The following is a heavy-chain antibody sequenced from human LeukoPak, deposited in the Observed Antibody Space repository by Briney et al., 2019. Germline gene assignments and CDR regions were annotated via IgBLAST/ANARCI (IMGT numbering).Heavy chain of an antibody. CDR2: ITRDEIT. V-gene: IGHV3-74*01. CDR3: AREMDDILTGYGLDY. J-gene: IGHJ4*02. D-gene: IGHD3-9*01. Sequence: GGSLRLSCAASGFTFRNYWMHWVRQAPGKGLVWVSRITRDEITTYADSVKGRFTISRDNAKNSLYLQMNSLRAEDTAVYYCAREMDDILTGYGLDYWGQGTLVTVSS. CDR1: GFTFRNYW.